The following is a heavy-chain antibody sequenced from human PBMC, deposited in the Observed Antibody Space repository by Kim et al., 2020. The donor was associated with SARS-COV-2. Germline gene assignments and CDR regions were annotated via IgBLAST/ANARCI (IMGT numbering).Heavy chain of an antibody. CDR3: ARVEKYYYGSGSYYGAPIDY. CDR2: INHSGST. Sequence: SETLSLTCAVYGGSFSGYYWSWIRQPPGKGLEWIGEINHSGSTNYNPSLKSRVTISVDTSKNQFSLKLSSVTAADTAVYYCARVEKYYYGSGSYYGAPIDYWGQGTLVTVSS. D-gene: IGHD3-10*01. J-gene: IGHJ4*02. CDR1: GGSFSGYY. V-gene: IGHV4-34*01.